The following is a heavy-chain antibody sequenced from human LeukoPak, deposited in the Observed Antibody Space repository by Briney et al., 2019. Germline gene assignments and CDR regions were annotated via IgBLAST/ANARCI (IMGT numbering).Heavy chain of an antibody. J-gene: IGHJ4*02. Sequence: SETLSLTCAVYGGSFSGYYWSWIRQPPGKGLEWIGEINHSRSTNYNPSLKSRATISVDTSKNQFSLKLSSVTAADTAVYYCARSHLYYYGSGSYYRGPYFDYWGQGTLVTVSS. CDR3: ARSHLYYYGSGSYYRGPYFDY. CDR1: GGSFSGYY. CDR2: INHSRST. D-gene: IGHD3-10*01. V-gene: IGHV4-34*01.